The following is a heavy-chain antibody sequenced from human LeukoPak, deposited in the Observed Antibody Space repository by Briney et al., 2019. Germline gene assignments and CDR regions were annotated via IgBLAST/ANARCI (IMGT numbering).Heavy chain of an antibody. CDR2: IYYSGST. Sequence: PSQTLSLTCTVSGGSISSGGYYWSWIRQHPGKGLEWIGYIYYSGSTYYNPSLKSRVTISVDTSKNQFSLKLSSVTAADTAVYYCARRLAIAARPTNYYYYMDVWGKGTTVTVSS. CDR1: GGSISSGGYY. J-gene: IGHJ6*03. CDR3: ARRLAIAARPTNYYYYMDV. V-gene: IGHV4-31*03. D-gene: IGHD6-6*01.